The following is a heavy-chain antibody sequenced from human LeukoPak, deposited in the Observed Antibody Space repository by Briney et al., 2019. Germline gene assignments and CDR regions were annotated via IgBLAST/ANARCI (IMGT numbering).Heavy chain of an antibody. J-gene: IGHJ4*02. Sequence: GGSLRLSCAASEFTFSSYWMNWVRQAPGKGLEWVANINQNGGEKYYVDSVKGRFTISRDNGKNSLYLQMNSLRAEDTAVYYCARYRHLGYWGQGTLVTVSS. CDR3: ARYRHLGY. V-gene: IGHV3-7*01. CDR2: INQNGGEK. CDR1: EFTFSSYW.